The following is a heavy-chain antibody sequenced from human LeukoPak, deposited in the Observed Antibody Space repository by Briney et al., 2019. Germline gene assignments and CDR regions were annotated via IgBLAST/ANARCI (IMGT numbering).Heavy chain of an antibody. D-gene: IGHD3-10*01. V-gene: IGHV4-38-2*02. CDR1: GYSISSGYY. J-gene: IGHJ4*02. CDR2: IYHSGST. CDR3: ARKGIMVRGVIITYFDY. Sequence: SETLSLTCTVSGYSISSGYYWGWIRQPPGKGLEWIGEIYHSGSTNYNPSLKSRVTISVDKSKNQFSLKLSSVTAADTAVYYRARKGIMVRGVIITYFDYWGQGTLVTVFS.